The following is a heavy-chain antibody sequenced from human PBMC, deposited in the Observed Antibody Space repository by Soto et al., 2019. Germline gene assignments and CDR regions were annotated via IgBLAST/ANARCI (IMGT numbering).Heavy chain of an antibody. J-gene: IGHJ3*02. CDR1: GGSISSVGYY. Sequence: PSETLSLTCTVPGGSISSVGYYWSWIRQHPGKGLEWIGYIYYSGSTYYNPSLKSRVTISVDTSKNQFSLKLSSVTAADTAVYYCARDSSDYYDSSGYWPYDAFDIWGQGTMVTVSS. CDR2: IYYSGST. CDR3: ARDSSDYYDSSGYWPYDAFDI. D-gene: IGHD3-22*01. V-gene: IGHV4-31*03.